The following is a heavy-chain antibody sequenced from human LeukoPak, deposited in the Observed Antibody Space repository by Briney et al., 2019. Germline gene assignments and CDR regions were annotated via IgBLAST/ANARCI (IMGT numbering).Heavy chain of an antibody. CDR2: IHDGGNT. CDR3: ARAGYYYYSMDV. Sequence: SETLSPTCTFTGGPINGSSYYGGWIRQPPGKGLEWIASIHDGGNTFYNPSLKSRVTISIDTSKNQFSLKLTSVTAADTAVYYCARAGYYYYSMDVWGQGTTVTVSS. V-gene: IGHV4-39*01. D-gene: IGHD3-10*01. J-gene: IGHJ6*02. CDR1: GGPINGSSYY.